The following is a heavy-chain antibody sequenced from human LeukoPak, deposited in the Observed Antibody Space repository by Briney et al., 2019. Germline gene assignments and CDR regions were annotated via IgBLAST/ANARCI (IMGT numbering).Heavy chain of an antibody. CDR2: IGTAGDT. CDR1: GFTFSSYD. CDR3: ARVNYYSGYDYFDY. J-gene: IGHJ4*02. Sequence: GGSLRLSRAASGFTFSSYDMHWVRQATGKGLEWVSAIGTAGDTYYPGSVKGRFTISRENAKNSLYLQMNSLRAGDTAVYYCARVNYYSGYDYFDYWGQGTLVTVSS. V-gene: IGHV3-13*01. D-gene: IGHD5-12*01.